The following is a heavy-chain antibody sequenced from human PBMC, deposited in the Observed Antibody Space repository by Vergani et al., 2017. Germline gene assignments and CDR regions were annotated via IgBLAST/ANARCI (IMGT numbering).Heavy chain of an antibody. Sequence: EVQLVQSGAEVKKPGESLTISCQLSGYSFTNYWIGWVRQMPGKGLEWMGIIHPADSDTRYSPSFQGQVTISVVKSISTAYLQRSSLRASNSAMYYCARLYRRESSGSKYFDYWGQGTLGTVSS. V-gene: IGHV5-51*01. CDR3: ARLYRRESSGSKYFDY. D-gene: IGHD1-26*01. CDR1: GYSFTNYW. CDR2: IHPADSDT. J-gene: IGHJ4*02.